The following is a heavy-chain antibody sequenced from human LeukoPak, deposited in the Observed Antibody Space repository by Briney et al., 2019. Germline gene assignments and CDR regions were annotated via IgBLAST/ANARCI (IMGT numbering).Heavy chain of an antibody. J-gene: IGHJ4*02. CDR2: TNPNSGKT. CDR1: GYTFTSYD. V-gene: IGHV1-8*01. D-gene: IGHD6-19*01. CDR3: VRVSSGWLDFDY. Sequence: ASVKVSCKASGYTFTSYDINWVRQAPGQGLEWMGWTNPNSGKTGYVRKFQGRVTMTRDASISTAYMELSSLTSEDTAVYYCVRVSSGWLDFDYWGQGTLDTVSS.